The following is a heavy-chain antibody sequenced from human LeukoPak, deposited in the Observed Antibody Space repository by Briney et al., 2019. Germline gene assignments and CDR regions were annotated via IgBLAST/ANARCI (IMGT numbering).Heavy chain of an antibody. CDR3: ARDGPLLGFDFDY. D-gene: IGHD3-10*01. CDR1: EFTFSTYR. J-gene: IGHJ4*02. CDR2: ITSSSNMI. V-gene: IGHV3-48*02. Sequence: PRGSPRDSRVASEFTFSTYRVNWVCQAPGKGLEWLSYITSSSNMIYYADSVKGRFTISRDNAKNTLFLEMNSLRDEDTAVYYCARDGPLLGFDFDYWGRRWLVTVSS.